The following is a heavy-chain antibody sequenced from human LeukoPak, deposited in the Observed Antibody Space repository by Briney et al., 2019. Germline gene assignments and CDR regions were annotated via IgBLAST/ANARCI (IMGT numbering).Heavy chain of an antibody. CDR3: ARCSRYFDWSPGGWFDP. D-gene: IGHD3-9*01. CDR2: INYSGST. Sequence: PSETLSLTCTVSGGSISSYYWSWIRQPPGKGLEWIGYINYSGSTNYNPSLKSRVSTSVDTSKNQFSLKLSSVTAADTAAYFCARCSRYFDWSPGGWFDPWGQGTLVTVSS. CDR1: GGSISSYY. V-gene: IGHV4-59*01. J-gene: IGHJ5*02.